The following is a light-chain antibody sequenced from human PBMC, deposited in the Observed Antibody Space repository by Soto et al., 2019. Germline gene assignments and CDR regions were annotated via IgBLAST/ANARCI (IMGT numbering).Light chain of an antibody. CDR2: WAS. Sequence: DIVMTQSPDSLAVSLGERATINCKTSQSVLYTSNNKNYLAWYQQKPGQPPKLLIYWASTRESGVPDRFRGTRSWTDFTLPISSLQAEDVAVYYCHEYYSIPPWTFGQGPKVEIK. V-gene: IGKV4-1*01. CDR1: QSVLYTSNNKNY. J-gene: IGKJ1*01. CDR3: HEYYSIPPWT.